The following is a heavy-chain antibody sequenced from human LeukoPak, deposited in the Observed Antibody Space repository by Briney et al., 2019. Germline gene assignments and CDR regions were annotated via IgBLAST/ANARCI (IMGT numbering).Heavy chain of an antibody. Sequence: GGSLRLSCAASGFTFSSYAMSWVRQAPGKGLEWVSAISGSGGSTYYADSVKGRFTISRDNSKNTLYLQTNSLRAEDTAVYYCAEMSSTSCYSYFDYWGQGTLVTVSS. D-gene: IGHD2-2*02. CDR2: ISGSGGST. J-gene: IGHJ4*02. V-gene: IGHV3-23*01. CDR1: GFTFSSYA. CDR3: AEMSSTSCYSYFDY.